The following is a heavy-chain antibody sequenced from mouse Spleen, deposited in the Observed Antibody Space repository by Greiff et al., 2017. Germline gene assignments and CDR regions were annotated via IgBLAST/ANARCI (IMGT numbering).Heavy chain of an antibody. D-gene: IGHD1-1*01. CDR3: ARGGTTVVADFDY. Sequence: VKLMESGPGLVAPSQSLSITCTVSGFSLTSYGVHWVRQPPGKGLEWLGVIWAGGSTNYNSALMSRLSISKDNSKSQVFLKMNSLQTDDTAMYYCARGGTTVVADFDYWGQGTTLTVSS. CDR1: GFSLTSYG. J-gene: IGHJ2*01. CDR2: IWAGGST. V-gene: IGHV2-9*02.